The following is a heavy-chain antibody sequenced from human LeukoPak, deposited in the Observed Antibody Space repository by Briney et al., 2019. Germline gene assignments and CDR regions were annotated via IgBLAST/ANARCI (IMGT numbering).Heavy chain of an antibody. CDR3: ARDRPRYNRLYAFDI. D-gene: IGHD1-14*01. Sequence: PSETLSLTCAVFGGSFSDYYWTWIRQPPGQGLEWIGEINHSGSTNYNPSLKSRVTMSVDTSKIQFSLKLSSVTAADTAVYYCARDRPRYNRLYAFDIWGHGTMVTVSS. V-gene: IGHV4-34*01. CDR2: INHSGST. J-gene: IGHJ3*02. CDR1: GGSFSDYY.